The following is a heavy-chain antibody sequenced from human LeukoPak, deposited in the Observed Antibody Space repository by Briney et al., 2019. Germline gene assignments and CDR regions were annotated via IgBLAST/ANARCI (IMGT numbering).Heavy chain of an antibody. V-gene: IGHV4-4*07. Sequence: SETLSLTCTVSGGSISSYYWSWIRQPAGKGLEWIGRIYTSGSTNYNPSLESRVTMSVDTSKNQFSLKLSSVTAADTAVYYCARDSGSYSDGDAFDIWGQGTMVTVSS. CDR1: GGSISSYY. CDR3: ARDSGSYSDGDAFDI. D-gene: IGHD1-26*01. J-gene: IGHJ3*02. CDR2: IYTSGST.